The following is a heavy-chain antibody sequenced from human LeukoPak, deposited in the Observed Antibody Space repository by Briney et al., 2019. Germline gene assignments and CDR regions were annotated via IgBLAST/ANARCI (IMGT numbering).Heavy chain of an antibody. D-gene: IGHD6-19*01. J-gene: IGHJ6*03. CDR3: AKGHIAVADHYYYMDV. V-gene: IGHV3-23*01. CDR2: ISGSGGST. Sequence: QTGGSLRLSCAASGFTFSSYAMSWVRQAPGKGLEWFSAISGSGGSTYYADSVKGRFTISRDNSKNTLYLQMNSLRAEDTAVYYCAKGHIAVADHYYYMDVWGKGTTVTVSS. CDR1: GFTFSSYA.